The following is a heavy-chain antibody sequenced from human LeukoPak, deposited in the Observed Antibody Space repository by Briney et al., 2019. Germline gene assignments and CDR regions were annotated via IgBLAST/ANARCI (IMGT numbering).Heavy chain of an antibody. V-gene: IGHV3-9*01. CDR1: GFIFDDYA. CDR2: INWNSGSI. J-gene: IGHJ4*02. CDR3: ARGYGGSSPFDY. Sequence: GGSLRLSCAASGFIFDDYAMHWVRQAPGKGLEWVSGINWNSGSIDYADSVKGRFTISRDNAKNSLYLQMNSLRAEDTAVYYCARGYGGSSPFDYWGQGTLVTVSS. D-gene: IGHD4-23*01.